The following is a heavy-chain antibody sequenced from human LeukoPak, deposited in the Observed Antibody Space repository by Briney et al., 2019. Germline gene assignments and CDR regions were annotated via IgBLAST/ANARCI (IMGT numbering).Heavy chain of an antibody. Sequence: PGGSLRLSCAASGFTFSSYSMNWVRQAPGKGLEWVSSISSGSTYIYYADSLKGRFTISRDNAKNSLNLQMNSLRAEDTAVYYCAREGVGVFDIWGQGTMITVSS. CDR3: AREGVGVFDI. CDR2: ISSGSTYI. D-gene: IGHD2-8*01. V-gene: IGHV3-21*01. CDR1: GFTFSSYS. J-gene: IGHJ3*02.